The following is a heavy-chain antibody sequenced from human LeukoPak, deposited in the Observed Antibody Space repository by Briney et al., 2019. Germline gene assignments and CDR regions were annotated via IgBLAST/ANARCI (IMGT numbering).Heavy chain of an antibody. Sequence: ASVKVSCKASGYTFTGYYMHWVRQAPGQGLEWMGWINPNSGGTNYAQKFQGRVTMTRDTSISTAYMELSRLTSDDTAVYFCARNRGGTYFIYWGQGTLVTVSS. V-gene: IGHV1-2*02. CDR3: ARNRGGTYFIY. CDR1: GYTFTGYY. J-gene: IGHJ4*02. CDR2: INPNSGGT. D-gene: IGHD1-26*01.